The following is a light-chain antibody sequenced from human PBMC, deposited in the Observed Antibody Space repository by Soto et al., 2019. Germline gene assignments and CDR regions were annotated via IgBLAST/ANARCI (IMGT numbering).Light chain of an antibody. J-gene: IGKJ1*01. CDR3: QQYNNWPPDRT. CDR1: QSVGSN. V-gene: IGKV3-15*01. Sequence: EIVMTQSPATLSVSPGERATLSCRASQSVGSNLAWYRQKPGQAPRLLIYGASTRATGIPARFSGSGSGTEFTLNISSLQYEDFAIYFCQQYNNWPPDRTFGQGTKVEIK. CDR2: GAS.